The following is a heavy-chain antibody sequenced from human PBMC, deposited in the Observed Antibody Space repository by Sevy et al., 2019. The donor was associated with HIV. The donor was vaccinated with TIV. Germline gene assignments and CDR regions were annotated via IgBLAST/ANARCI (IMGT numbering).Heavy chain of an antibody. D-gene: IGHD5-12*01. Sequence: ASVKVSCKASGYTFTSYYMHWVRQAPGQGLVWMGIINPSGGSTSYAQKFQGRVTMTRDTSTSTVYMELSSLRSEDTAVYYCARDREMATIEDYYYGMDVWGQGTTVTVSS. J-gene: IGHJ6*02. CDR1: GYTFTSYY. CDR2: INPSGGST. CDR3: ARDREMATIEDYYYGMDV. V-gene: IGHV1-46*01.